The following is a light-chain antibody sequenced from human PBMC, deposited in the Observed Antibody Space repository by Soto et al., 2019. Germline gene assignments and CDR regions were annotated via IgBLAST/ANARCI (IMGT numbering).Light chain of an antibody. CDR3: QSYDTSLSALI. J-gene: IGLJ2*01. V-gene: IGLV1-40*01. Sequence: QPVLTQPPSVSGAPGQRVTVPCTGSSSNLGAGEDVHWYQQVPGAAPKLLMYGNANRPAGVPDRFSGSKSGTSASLVITGLQAEDEADYYCQSYDTSLSALIFGGGTKVTVL. CDR2: GNA. CDR1: SSNLGAGED.